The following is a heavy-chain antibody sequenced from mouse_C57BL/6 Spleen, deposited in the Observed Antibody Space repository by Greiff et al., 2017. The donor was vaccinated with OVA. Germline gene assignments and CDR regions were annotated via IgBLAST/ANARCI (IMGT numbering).Heavy chain of an antibody. CDR2: IDPSDSYT. D-gene: IGHD1-1*01. J-gene: IGHJ1*03. Sequence: QVQLKQPGAELVMPGASVKLSCKASGYTFTSYWMHWVKQRPGQGLEWIGEIDPSDSYTNYNQKFKGKSTLTVDKSSSTAYMQLSSLTSEYSAVYYCARDPGSRGYFDVWGTGTTVTVSS. CDR3: ARDPGSRGYFDV. CDR1: GYTFTSYW. V-gene: IGHV1-69*01.